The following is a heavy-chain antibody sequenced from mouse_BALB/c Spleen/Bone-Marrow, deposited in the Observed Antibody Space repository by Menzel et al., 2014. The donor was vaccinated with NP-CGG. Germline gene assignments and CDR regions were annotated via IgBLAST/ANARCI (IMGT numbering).Heavy chain of an antibody. Sequence: VQLQQSGAELVKPGASVKLSCTASGFNIKDTYMHWVKQRPEQGLEWIGRIDPANGNTKDDPKFQGKATITADTSSNTAYLQLSSLTSEDTAVYYCARGGTTATWYFDVWGAGTTVTVSS. CDR1: GFNIKDTY. CDR3: ARGGTTATWYFDV. J-gene: IGHJ1*01. D-gene: IGHD1-2*01. V-gene: IGHV14-3*02. CDR2: IDPANGNT.